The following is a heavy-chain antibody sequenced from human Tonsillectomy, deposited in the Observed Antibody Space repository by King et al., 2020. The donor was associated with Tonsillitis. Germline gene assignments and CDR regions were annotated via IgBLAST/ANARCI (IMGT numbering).Heavy chain of an antibody. CDR2: TRNKANSYST. V-gene: IGHV3-72*01. CDR3: ARDRGDHAFDI. J-gene: IGHJ3*02. Sequence: VQLVESGGDLVQPGGSLRLSCAASGFTFSDHYMDWVRQAPGKGLEWVGRTRNKANSYSTEYAASVKGRFTISRDDSKNSLYLQMNSLKTEDTAVYYCARDRGDHAFDIWGQGTMVTVSS. CDR1: GFTFSDHY.